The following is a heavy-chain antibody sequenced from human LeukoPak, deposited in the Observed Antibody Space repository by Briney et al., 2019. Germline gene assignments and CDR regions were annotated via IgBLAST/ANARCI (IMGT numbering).Heavy chain of an antibody. CDR2: IKPSGRT. J-gene: IGHJ6*03. D-gene: IGHD3-10*01. CDR1: GGSFNDYY. V-gene: IGHV4-34*01. Sequence: SETLSLTCAVYGGSFNDYYWIWIRQPPGKGLEWIGEIKPSGRTNYNPSLESRVTISVDTSKNHFSLKLSSVTAADTAVYYCARRDYLDHFYYVDVWDKGNTVTVSS. CDR3: ARRDYLDHFYYVDV.